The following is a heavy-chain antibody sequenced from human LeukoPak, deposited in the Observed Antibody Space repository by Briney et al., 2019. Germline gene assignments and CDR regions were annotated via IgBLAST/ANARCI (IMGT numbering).Heavy chain of an antibody. D-gene: IGHD5-18*01. CDR3: AKVDTAMVTPAY. J-gene: IGHJ4*02. CDR2: ISGSGGST. CDR1: GFTFSSYV. V-gene: IGHV3-23*01. Sequence: GGSLRLSCAASGFTFSSYVMSWVRQAPGKGLERVSAISGSGGSTYYADSVKGRFTISRNNSKNTLYLQMNSLRAEDTAVYYCAKVDTAMVTPAYWGQGTLVTVSS.